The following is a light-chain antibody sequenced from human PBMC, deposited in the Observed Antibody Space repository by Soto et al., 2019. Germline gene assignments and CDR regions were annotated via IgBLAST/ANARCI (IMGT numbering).Light chain of an antibody. CDR3: QQRSKWPIT. Sequence: EIVLTQSPATLSLSPGERATLSCRASQSVSSYLGWYQQKPGQAPRLLIYDASNRATGIPARFSGSGSGTDFTLTISSLEAEDFAVYYCQQRSKWPITFGQGTRLEIK. CDR1: QSVSSY. CDR2: DAS. V-gene: IGKV3-11*01. J-gene: IGKJ5*01.